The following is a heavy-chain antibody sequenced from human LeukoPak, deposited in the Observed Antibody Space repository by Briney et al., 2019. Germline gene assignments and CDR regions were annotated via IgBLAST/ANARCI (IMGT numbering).Heavy chain of an antibody. CDR1: GFTFSSYD. Sequence: GGSLRLSCAASGFTFSSYDMSWVRQAPGKGLEWVSDITYSSGYTYYADSVKGRFPISRDNSNNTLYLQMNSLRAEDTAVYYCAKHWGPAETPFDNWGQGILVTVSS. J-gene: IGHJ4*02. CDR3: AKHWGPAETPFDN. V-gene: IGHV3-23*01. CDR2: ITYSSGYT. D-gene: IGHD3-16*01.